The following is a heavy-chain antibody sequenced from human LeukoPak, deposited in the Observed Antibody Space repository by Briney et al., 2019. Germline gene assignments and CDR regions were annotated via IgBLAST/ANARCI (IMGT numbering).Heavy chain of an antibody. Sequence: GGSLRLSCAASGFTFSSHAMTWVRQAPGKGLQWVSTISVSGENTYYADSVKGRFTISRDISKSTLYLQMNSLRDEDTAVYYCAKYGSGSYYNGLYWGQGTLVTVSS. CDR2: ISVSGENT. J-gene: IGHJ4*02. CDR1: GFTFSSHA. V-gene: IGHV3-23*01. D-gene: IGHD3-10*01. CDR3: AKYGSGSYYNGLY.